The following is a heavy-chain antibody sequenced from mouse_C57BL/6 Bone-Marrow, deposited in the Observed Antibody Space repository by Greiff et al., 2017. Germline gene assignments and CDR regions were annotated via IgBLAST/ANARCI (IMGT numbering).Heavy chain of an antibody. CDR3: ASHEDYYYGSRLGY. Sequence: QVQLQQSGAELVKPGASVKLSCKASGYTFTEYTIHWVKQRSGQGLEWIGWFYPGSGSIKYNENFKDKATLTADQSSSTAYLELRSLPSEDSAVFFVASHEDYYYGSRLGYWGQGTTLTVSS. D-gene: IGHD1-1*01. V-gene: IGHV1-62-2*01. J-gene: IGHJ2*01. CDR1: GYTFTEYT. CDR2: FYPGSGSI.